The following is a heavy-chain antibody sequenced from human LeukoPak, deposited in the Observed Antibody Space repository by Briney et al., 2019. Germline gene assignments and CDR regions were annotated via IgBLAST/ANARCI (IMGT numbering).Heavy chain of an antibody. CDR1: GYTFTSYY. J-gene: IGHJ3*02. D-gene: IGHD6-13*01. CDR2: INPNSGGT. Sequence: ASVKVSCKASGYTFTSYYMHWVRQAPGQGLEWMGWINPNSGGTNYAQKFQGWVTMTRDTSISTAYMELSRLRSDDTAVYYCARVIAAAGSDAFDIWGQGTMVTVSS. V-gene: IGHV1-2*04. CDR3: ARVIAAAGSDAFDI.